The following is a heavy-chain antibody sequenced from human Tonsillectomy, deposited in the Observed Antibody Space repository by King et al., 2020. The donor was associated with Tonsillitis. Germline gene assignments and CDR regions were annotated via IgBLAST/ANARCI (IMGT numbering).Heavy chain of an antibody. CDR1: GFTFSDYY. CDR3: ARDQDYVSDYYFDY. D-gene: IGHD4-17*01. CDR2: ISSSSSYT. Sequence: VQLVESGGGLVKPGGSLRLSCAASGFTFSDYYMSWIRQAPGKGLEWVSYISSSSSYTNYADSVKGRFTISRDNAKNSLYLQMNSLRAEETAVYYCARDQDYVSDYYFDYWGQGTLVTVSS. J-gene: IGHJ4*02. V-gene: IGHV3-11*05.